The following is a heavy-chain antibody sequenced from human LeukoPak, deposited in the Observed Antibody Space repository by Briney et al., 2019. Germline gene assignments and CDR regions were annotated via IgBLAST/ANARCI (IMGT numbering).Heavy chain of an antibody. J-gene: IGHJ4*02. CDR2: INHSGST. Sequence: SETLSLTCAVYGVSFSGYYWSWIRQSPGQGLEWIGEINHSGSTNYNPSLKSRVTISADTSKNQFSLKLSSVTAADTAVYYCARGRRSSSPLDYWGQGTLVTVSS. CDR3: ARGRRSSSPLDY. V-gene: IGHV4-34*01. D-gene: IGHD6-6*01. CDR1: GVSFSGYY.